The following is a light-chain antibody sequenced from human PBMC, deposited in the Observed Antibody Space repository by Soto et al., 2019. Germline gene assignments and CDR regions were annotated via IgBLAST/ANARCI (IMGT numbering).Light chain of an antibody. CDR3: QQYGDSPPT. J-gene: IGKJ2*01. Sequence: NVLTQSPGTLSLSPGERATLSCRANQNVNSAFLAWYQQKTGQPLKLPIYAAASRATGIPDRFSGSGSATDFTLTFSRLEPEDFAVYYCQQYGDSPPTFGRGTKVDIK. CDR1: QNVNSAF. CDR2: AAA. V-gene: IGKV3-20*01.